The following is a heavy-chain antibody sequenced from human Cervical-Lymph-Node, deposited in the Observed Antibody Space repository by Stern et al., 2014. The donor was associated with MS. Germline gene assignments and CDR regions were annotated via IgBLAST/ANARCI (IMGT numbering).Heavy chain of an antibody. CDR2: IRTKPFGETT. D-gene: IGHD6-19*01. J-gene: IGHJ4*02. CDR3: TTFRWQWLVQDY. CDR1: GISFGDYA. V-gene: IGHV3-49*04. Sequence: EVQLVESGGGLVQPGRSLRLSCSASGISFGDYAMSWVRQAPGKGLEWVAFIRTKPFGETTDYAASGKGRFTISRDDSKRIAYLQLNSLKTEDAAVYHCTTFRWQWLVQDYWGQGTVVTVAS.